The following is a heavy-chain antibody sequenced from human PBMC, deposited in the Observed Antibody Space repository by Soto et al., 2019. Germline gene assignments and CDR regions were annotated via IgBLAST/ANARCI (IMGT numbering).Heavy chain of an antibody. D-gene: IGHD3-3*01. V-gene: IGHV4-34*01. CDR2: INHSGST. CDR1: GGSFSGYY. CDR3: ATRDHDFWSGYYTHHFDY. J-gene: IGHJ4*02. Sequence: PSETLSLTCAVYGGSFSGYYWSWIRQQPGKGLEWIGEINHSGSTNYNPSLKSRVTISVDTSKNQFSLKLSSVTAADTAVYYCATRDHDFWSGYYTHHFDYWGQGTLVTVSS.